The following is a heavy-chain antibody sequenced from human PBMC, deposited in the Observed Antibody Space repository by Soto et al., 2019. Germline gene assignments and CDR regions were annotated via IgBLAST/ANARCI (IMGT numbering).Heavy chain of an antibody. Sequence: RRLSCAAAGFDFEDYAMHWVRQVPGKGLEWVSLTNSDGTDSYYMDSVKGRFTISRDNGKSSLYLQMDRLRPEDTALYFCAKALYYYDSSPLDHWGQGTLVTVSS. CDR3: AKALYYYDSSPLDH. J-gene: IGHJ4*02. D-gene: IGHD3-22*01. CDR1: GFDFEDYA. V-gene: IGHV3-43D*04. CDR2: TNSDGTDS.